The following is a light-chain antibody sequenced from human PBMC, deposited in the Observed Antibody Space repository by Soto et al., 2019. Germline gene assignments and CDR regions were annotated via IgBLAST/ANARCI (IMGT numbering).Light chain of an antibody. CDR3: CLYSGSTVI. CDR2: EGT. V-gene: IGLV2-23*01. CDR1: SSDVGGYSL. J-gene: IGLJ2*01. Sequence: QSVLTQPPSASGSPGQSITVSCTGTSSDVGGYSLVSWYHQNPGKPPKLVIYEGTKRPSGVSNRLSGSKSGNTASLTISGLQAEDEGDYYCCLYSGSTVIFGGGTQLTVL.